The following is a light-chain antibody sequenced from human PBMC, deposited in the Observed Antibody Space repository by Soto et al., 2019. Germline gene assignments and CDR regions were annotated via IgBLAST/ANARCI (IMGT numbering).Light chain of an antibody. CDR3: QPYDSSLSGYV. CDR2: GNN. CDR1: SSNIGTGYD. Sequence: QSVLTQPPSVSGAPGQRVTISCTGSSSNIGTGYDVHWYQQLPLTAPKLLIYGNNNRPSGVPDRFSGSRSGTSASLAITGLQPEDEADYYCQPYDSSLSGYVFGAGTKLTVL. V-gene: IGLV1-40*01. J-gene: IGLJ1*01.